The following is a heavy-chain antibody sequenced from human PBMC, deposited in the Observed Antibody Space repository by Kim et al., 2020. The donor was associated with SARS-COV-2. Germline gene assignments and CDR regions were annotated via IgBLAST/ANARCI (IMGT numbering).Heavy chain of an antibody. CDR2: ISGYNGNT. CDR1: GYTFSNYG. Sequence: VKVSCKASGYTFSNYGITWVRQAPGQGLEWMGWISGYNGNTNYAQKLQGRVTMTTDTSTSTAYMELRSLRSDDTAIYYCARDGYLYGYYFDYWGQGTLVTVSS. CDR3: ARDGYLYGYYFDY. D-gene: IGHD5-18*01. V-gene: IGHV1-18*01. J-gene: IGHJ4*02.